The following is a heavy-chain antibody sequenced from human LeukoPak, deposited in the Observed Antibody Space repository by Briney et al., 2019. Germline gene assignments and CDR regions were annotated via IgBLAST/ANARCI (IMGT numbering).Heavy chain of an antibody. V-gene: IGHV1-8*02. Sequence: GASVKVSCKASGYTFTSYGISWVRQAPGQGLEWMGWMNPNNGNTDYAQKFQGRVTLTRNTSISTAYMELSSLRSDDTAVYYCARDKSTTVRFLQYYWGQGTLVTVSS. CDR1: GYTFTSYG. D-gene: IGHD3-3*01. J-gene: IGHJ4*02. CDR3: ARDKSTTVRFLQYY. CDR2: MNPNNGNT.